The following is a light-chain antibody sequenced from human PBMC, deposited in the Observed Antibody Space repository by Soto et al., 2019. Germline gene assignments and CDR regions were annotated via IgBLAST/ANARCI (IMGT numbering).Light chain of an antibody. Sequence: QSVLTQPPSVSGAPGQRVTISCTGSSSNIGAGYDVHWYQQLPGTAPKLLIYGNSNRTSGVPDRFSGSKSGTSASLAITGLRAEDEANYYCQSYDSSLSVVFGGGTKLTVL. CDR2: GNS. V-gene: IGLV1-40*01. CDR3: QSYDSSLSVV. CDR1: SSNIGAGYD. J-gene: IGLJ2*01.